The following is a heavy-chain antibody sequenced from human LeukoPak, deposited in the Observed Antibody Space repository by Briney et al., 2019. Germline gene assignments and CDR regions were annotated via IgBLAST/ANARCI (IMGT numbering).Heavy chain of an antibody. CDR2: IYYSGST. V-gene: IGHV4-59*01. CDR1: GGSISSYY. Sequence: SETLSLTCTVSGGSISSYYWSLIRQPPGKGLEWIGYIYYSGSTNYNPSLKSRVTISVDTSKNQFSLKLSSVTAADTAVYYCARAPISGSYLVDYWGQGTLVTVSS. CDR3: ARAPISGSYLVDY. D-gene: IGHD1-26*01. J-gene: IGHJ4*02.